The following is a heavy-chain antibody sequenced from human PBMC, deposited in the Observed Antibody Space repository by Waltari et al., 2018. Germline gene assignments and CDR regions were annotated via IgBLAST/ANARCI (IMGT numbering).Heavy chain of an antibody. J-gene: IGHJ4*02. Sequence: EVQLVEFGGGLVKPGGSRRLCCGAAGSSFGSYSMTWVRQAPGKGLELVSSISSSTTYIHYADSVKGRFTISRDNAKNSLYLQMNSLRVEDTAVYYCVSGGWGFYFDYWGQGTVVTVSS. CDR1: GSSFGSYS. CDR2: ISSSTTYI. CDR3: VSGGWGFYFDY. D-gene: IGHD7-27*01. V-gene: IGHV3-21*01.